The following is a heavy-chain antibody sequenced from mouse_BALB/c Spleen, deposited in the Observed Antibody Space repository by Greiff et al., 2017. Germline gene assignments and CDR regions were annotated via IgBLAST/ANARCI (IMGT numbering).Heavy chain of an antibody. CDR2: INPYNGST. CDR3: ARVDGYSAWFAC. CDR1: GYSFTGYY. Sequence: VQLQQSGPELVKPGASVKISCKASGYSFTGYYMHWVKQSHVKSLEWIGRINPYNGSTSYNQNFKGKATLTVDKSSSTAYMELRSLTSEDTAVYYCARVDGYSAWFACWGQGTLVTVSA. J-gene: IGHJ3*01. V-gene: IGHV1-31*01. D-gene: IGHD2-3*01.